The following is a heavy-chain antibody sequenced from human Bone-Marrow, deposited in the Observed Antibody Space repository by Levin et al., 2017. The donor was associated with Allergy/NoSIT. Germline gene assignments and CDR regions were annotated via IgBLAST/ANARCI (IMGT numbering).Heavy chain of an antibody. CDR2: IKTKSDGVTT. D-gene: IGHD3-10*01. V-gene: IGHV3-15*01. Sequence: PGGSLRLSCATSGFTFTDASMTWVRQAPGKGLEWVGRIKTKSDGVTTDYATPVKGRFTISRDDSKNTVYLQMNSLKIDDTALYYCTTDQVHWFGELKTFWGQGTLVTVSS. J-gene: IGHJ4*02. CDR1: GFTFTDAS. CDR3: TTDQVHWFGELKTF.